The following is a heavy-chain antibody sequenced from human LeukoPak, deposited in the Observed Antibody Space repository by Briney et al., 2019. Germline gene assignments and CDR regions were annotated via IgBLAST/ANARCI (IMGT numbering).Heavy chain of an antibody. V-gene: IGHV4-39*07. J-gene: IGHJ4*02. D-gene: IGHD3-10*01. CDR1: GGSISSSSYY. CDR3: ARGYYPRTRSPAGY. CDR2: IYYSGST. Sequence: PSETLSLTCTVSGGSISSSSYYWGWIRQPPGKGLEWIGSIYYSGSTYYNPSLKSRVTISVDTSKNQFSLKLSSVTAADTAVYYCARGYYPRTRSPAGYWGQGTLVTVSS.